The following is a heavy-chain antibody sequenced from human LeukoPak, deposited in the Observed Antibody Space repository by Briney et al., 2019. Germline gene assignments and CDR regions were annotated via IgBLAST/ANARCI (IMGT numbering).Heavy chain of an antibody. CDR3: ARRDFSRGWSFDY. J-gene: IGHJ4*02. Sequence: PSETLSLTCTVSGGSIINYHWSWIRQPAGKGLEWIGQIHTSGSTNYNPPLKSRVSMSIDTTEDQVSLTIRSVTAADTAFYYCARRDFSRGWSFDYWGQGTLVTVSS. V-gene: IGHV4-4*07. D-gene: IGHD6-19*01. CDR2: IHTSGST. CDR1: GGSIINYH.